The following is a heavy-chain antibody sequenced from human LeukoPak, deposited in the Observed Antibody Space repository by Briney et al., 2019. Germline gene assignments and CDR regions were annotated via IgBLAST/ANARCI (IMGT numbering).Heavy chain of an antibody. Sequence: GASAKVSCKASGYTFTSYDINWVRQATGQGLEWMGWMNPNSGNTGYAQKFQGRVTMTRNTSISTAYMELSSLRSEDTAVYYCAGEVRGVIGDFDYWGQGTLVTVSS. CDR1: GYTFTSYD. CDR2: MNPNSGNT. D-gene: IGHD3-10*01. J-gene: IGHJ4*02. CDR3: AGEVRGVIGDFDY. V-gene: IGHV1-8*01.